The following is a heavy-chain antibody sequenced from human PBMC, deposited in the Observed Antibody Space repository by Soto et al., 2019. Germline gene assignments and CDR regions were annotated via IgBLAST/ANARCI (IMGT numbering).Heavy chain of an antibody. J-gene: IGHJ6*02. Sequence: QVQLVQFGAEVKKPGSSVKVSCKASGGTFSSYAISWVRRAPGRGLEWTGGIIPIFGTANYAQKFQGRVTITADESTSTAYMELSSLRSEDTAVYYCARALQYTGWDKYYYYGMDVWGQGTTVTVSS. V-gene: IGHV1-69*12. D-gene: IGHD4-4*01. CDR2: IIPIFGTA. CDR1: GGTFSSYA. CDR3: ARALQYTGWDKYYYYGMDV.